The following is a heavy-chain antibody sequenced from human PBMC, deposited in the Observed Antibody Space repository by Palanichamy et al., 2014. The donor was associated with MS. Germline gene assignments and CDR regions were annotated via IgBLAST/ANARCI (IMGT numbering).Heavy chain of an antibody. CDR3: ARVVGKDYVWGSYRTLDAFDI. V-gene: IGHV1-8*01. CDR2: MNPNSGNT. CDR1: GYTFTSYD. D-gene: IGHD3-16*02. J-gene: IGHJ3*02. Sequence: QVQLVQSGAEVKKPGASVKVSCKASGYTFTSYDINWVRQATGQGLERMGWMNPNSGNTGYAQKFQGRVTMTRNTSISTAYMELSSLRSEDTAVYYCARVVGKDYVWGSYRTLDAFDIWGQGTMVTVSS.